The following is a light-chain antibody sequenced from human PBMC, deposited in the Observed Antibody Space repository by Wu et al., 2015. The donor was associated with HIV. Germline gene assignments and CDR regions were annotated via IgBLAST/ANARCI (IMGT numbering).Light chain of an antibody. CDR3: QQYNSSPWT. Sequence: DIQMTQSPSTLSASVGDRVAITCRASQSISSWLAWYQQKPGNTPKLLIYKASSLESEVPSRFSGSGSGTEFTLTISSLQPDDFATYYCQQYNSSPWTFGPGTKVEIK. CDR2: KAS. V-gene: IGKV1-5*03. CDR1: QSISSW. J-gene: IGKJ1*01.